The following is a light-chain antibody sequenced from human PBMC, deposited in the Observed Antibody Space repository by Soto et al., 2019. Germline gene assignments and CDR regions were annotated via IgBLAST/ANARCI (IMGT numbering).Light chain of an antibody. Sequence: QSALTQPPSASGSPGQSVTISCTGTSSDVGGYNYVSWYHQHPGKAPKLMIYEVTKRPSGVPDRFSGSKSGNTASLTVSGLQAEDEAYYYCSSYAGRNNLVFGGGTKLTVL. CDR1: SSDVGGYNY. CDR2: EVT. J-gene: IGLJ2*01. CDR3: SSYAGRNNLV. V-gene: IGLV2-8*01.